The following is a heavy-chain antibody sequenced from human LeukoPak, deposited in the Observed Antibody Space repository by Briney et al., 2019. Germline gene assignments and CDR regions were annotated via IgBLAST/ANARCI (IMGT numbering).Heavy chain of an antibody. Sequence: ASVKVSCKASGYTFTSYYMHWVRQAPGQGLEWMGIINPSGGSTSYAQKFQGRVTMTRDTSTSTVYMELSSLRSEDTAVYYCARGGGIREVYYYDSSGYSNWGQGTLVTVSS. D-gene: IGHD3-22*01. CDR1: GYTFTSYY. J-gene: IGHJ4*02. V-gene: IGHV1-46*01. CDR3: ARGGGIREVYYYDSSGYSN. CDR2: INPSGGST.